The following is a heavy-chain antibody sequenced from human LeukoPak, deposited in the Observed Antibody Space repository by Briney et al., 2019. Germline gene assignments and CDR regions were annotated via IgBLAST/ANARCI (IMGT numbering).Heavy chain of an antibody. CDR3: AREGNSLDY. V-gene: IGHV3-23*01. J-gene: IGHJ4*02. Sequence: GGSLRLSCVASGFTFSTYIMNWVRQTPGKGLEWVSAISGSGGSTYYADSVKGRFTISRDNSKNTLYLQMNSLRAEDTAVYYCAREGNSLDYWGQGTLVTVSS. CDR1: GFTFSTYI. CDR2: ISGSGGST.